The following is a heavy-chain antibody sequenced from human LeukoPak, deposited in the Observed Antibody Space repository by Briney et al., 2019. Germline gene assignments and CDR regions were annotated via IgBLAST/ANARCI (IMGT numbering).Heavy chain of an antibody. V-gene: IGHV3-7*01. J-gene: IGHJ3*02. D-gene: IGHD6-13*01. CDR2: IKQDGSEK. CDR3: ARDLYSSSWLDALDI. CDR1: GFTFSSYW. Sequence: PGGSLRLSCAASGFTFSSYWMSWVRQAPGKGLEWVANIKQDGSEKYYVDSVKGRFTISRDNAKNSLYLQMNSLRAEDTAVYYCARDLYSSSWLDALDIWGQGTMVTVSS.